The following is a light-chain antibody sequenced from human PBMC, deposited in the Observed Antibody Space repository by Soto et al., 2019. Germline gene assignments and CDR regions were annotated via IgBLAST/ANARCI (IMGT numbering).Light chain of an antibody. CDR2: EVS. CDR1: SSDVGGYNY. J-gene: IGLJ2*01. CDR3: SSFAGNNNLV. Sequence: QSALTQPPSASGSPGQSVTISCTGTSSDVGGYNYVSWYQQHPGKAPKLMISEVSKRPSGVPDRFSGSKSGNTASLTVAGLQAEDDDDYYCSSFAGNNNLVFGGGTKLTVL. V-gene: IGLV2-8*01.